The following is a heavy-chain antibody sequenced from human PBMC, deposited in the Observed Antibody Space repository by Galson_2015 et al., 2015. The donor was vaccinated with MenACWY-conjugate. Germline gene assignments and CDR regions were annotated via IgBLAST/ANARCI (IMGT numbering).Heavy chain of an antibody. Sequence: LRLSCAASGFTFSTYWLHWVRQAPGKGLVWVSRINNDGSSTNYADSVKGRFTISRDNAKNTLYLQMNSLRAEDTALYYCVRDNAAAPDLFDSWGQGTRVTVSS. D-gene: IGHD6-25*01. J-gene: IGHJ4*02. CDR3: VRDNAAAPDLFDS. V-gene: IGHV3-74*01. CDR2: INNDGSST. CDR1: GFTFSTYW.